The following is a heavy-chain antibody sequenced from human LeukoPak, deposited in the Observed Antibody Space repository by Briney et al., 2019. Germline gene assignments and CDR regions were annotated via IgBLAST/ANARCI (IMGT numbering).Heavy chain of an antibody. J-gene: IGHJ4*02. CDR2: ISYDGSNK. Sequence: GGSLRLSCAASGFTFSSYGMHWVRQAPGKGLEWGAVISYDGSNKYYADSVKGRFTISRDNSKNTLYLQMNSLRAEDTAVYYCAKEHYDYVWGSYRPFDYWGQGTLVTVSS. D-gene: IGHD3-16*02. CDR1: GFTFSSYG. V-gene: IGHV3-30*18. CDR3: AKEHYDYVWGSYRPFDY.